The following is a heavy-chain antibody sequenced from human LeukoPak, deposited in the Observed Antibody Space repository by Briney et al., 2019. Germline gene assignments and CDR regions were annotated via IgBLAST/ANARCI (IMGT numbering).Heavy chain of an antibody. CDR2: IYYSGST. Sequence: PSETLSLTCAVYGGSFSGYYWSWIRQPPGKGLEWIGYIYYSGSTNYNPSLKSRVTISVDTSKNQFSLKLSSVTAADTAVYYCARGEDWNDLDYWGQGTLVTVSS. V-gene: IGHV4-59*01. CDR1: GGSFSGYY. D-gene: IGHD1-1*01. J-gene: IGHJ4*02. CDR3: ARGEDWNDLDY.